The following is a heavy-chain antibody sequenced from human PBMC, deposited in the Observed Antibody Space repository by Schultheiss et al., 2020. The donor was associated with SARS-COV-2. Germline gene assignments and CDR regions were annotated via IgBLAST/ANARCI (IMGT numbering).Heavy chain of an antibody. CDR1: GFTFSSYA. CDR3: ARAVRVEGVDTAFH. CDR2: ISSSGSTI. D-gene: IGHD5-18*01. V-gene: IGHV3-48*04. J-gene: IGHJ4*02. Sequence: GESLKISCAASGFTFSSYAMNWVRQAPGKGLEWVSYISSSGSTIYYADSVKGRFTISRDNAKNTLYLQMNSLRAEDTAVYYCARAVRVEGVDTAFHWGQGTLVTVSS.